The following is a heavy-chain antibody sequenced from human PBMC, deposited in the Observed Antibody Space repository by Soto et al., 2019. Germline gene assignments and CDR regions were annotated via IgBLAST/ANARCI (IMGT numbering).Heavy chain of an antibody. Sequence: GGSLRLSCAASGFTVSSNYMSWVRQAPGKGLEWVSVIYSGGSTYYADSVKGRFTISRDNSKNTLYLQMNSLRAEDTAVYYCARETSTAVAGQNWFDHWGQGTLVTVSS. CDR2: IYSGGST. D-gene: IGHD6-19*01. V-gene: IGHV3-53*01. CDR3: ARETSTAVAGQNWFDH. J-gene: IGHJ5*02. CDR1: GFTVSSNY.